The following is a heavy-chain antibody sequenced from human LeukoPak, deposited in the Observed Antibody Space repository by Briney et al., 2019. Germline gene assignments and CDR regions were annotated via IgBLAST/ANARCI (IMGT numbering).Heavy chain of an antibody. CDR2: IYYSGST. CDR1: GGSISSSSYY. V-gene: IGHV4-39*01. CDR3: ARHGDYYDFWSAPPDY. Sequence: PSETLSLTCTVSGGSISSSSYYWGWIRQPPGKGLEWIGSIYYSGSTYYNPSLKSRVTISVDTSKNQFSLKLSSVTAADTAVYYCARHGDYYDFWSAPPDYWGQGTLVTVSS. D-gene: IGHD3-3*01. J-gene: IGHJ4*02.